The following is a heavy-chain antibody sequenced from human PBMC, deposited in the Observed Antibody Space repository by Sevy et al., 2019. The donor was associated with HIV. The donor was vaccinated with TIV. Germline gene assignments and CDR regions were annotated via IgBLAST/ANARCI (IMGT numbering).Heavy chain of an antibody. Sequence: SETLSLTCIVSGGSISSYYWSWIRQPPGKGLEWIGYIYYSGSTNYNPSLKSRVTISVDTSKNQFSLKLSSVTAADTAVYYCARGGGYCSSTSCYGSLDYWGQGTLVTVSS. CDR1: GGSISSYY. D-gene: IGHD2-2*01. CDR2: IYYSGST. J-gene: IGHJ4*02. CDR3: ARGGGYCSSTSCYGSLDY. V-gene: IGHV4-59*01.